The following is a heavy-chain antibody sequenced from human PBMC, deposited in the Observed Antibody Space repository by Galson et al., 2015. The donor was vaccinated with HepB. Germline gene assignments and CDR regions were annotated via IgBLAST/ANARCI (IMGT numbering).Heavy chain of an antibody. CDR3: ARGAFVAVVAATQNNWFDP. CDR1: GYTGYTFSSYS. V-gene: IGHV1-18*01. J-gene: IGHJ5*02. Sequence: SVKVSCKASGYTGYTFSSYSITWVRQAPGQGLEWMGWISPYNRDTNYARKFQGRVTMTTDTFTSTAYMELRSLRSDDTAVYYCARGAFVAVVAATQNNWFDPWGQGTLVTVSS. CDR2: ISPYNRDT. D-gene: IGHD2-15*01.